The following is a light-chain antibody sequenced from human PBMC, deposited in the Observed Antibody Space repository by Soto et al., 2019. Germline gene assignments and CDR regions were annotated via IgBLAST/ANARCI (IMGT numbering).Light chain of an antibody. J-gene: IGKJ5*01. CDR2: AAS. V-gene: IGKV1-9*01. CDR1: QGIGSF. Sequence: IQLTQSPSSLSASVGDRVTITCRASQGIGSFLAWYQQKPGKAPKLLIYAASTLQTGVPSRFSGSGSGTDFTLTISSLQPADFATYYCQQLNSYPITFGQGTRLEIK. CDR3: QQLNSYPIT.